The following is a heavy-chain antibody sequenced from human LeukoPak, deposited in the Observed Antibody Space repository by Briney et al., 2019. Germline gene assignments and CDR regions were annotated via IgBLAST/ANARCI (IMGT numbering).Heavy chain of an antibody. Sequence: GASVKVSCKASGYTFTSYYMHWVRQAPGQGHEWMGIVNPSGGSTSYAQKFQGRVTMTRDTSTSTVYMELSSLRSEDTAVYYCATAPYCGGDCYPNWFDPWGQGTLVTVSS. CDR3: ATAPYCGGDCYPNWFDP. V-gene: IGHV1-46*01. CDR2: VNPSGGST. J-gene: IGHJ5*02. D-gene: IGHD2-21*02. CDR1: GYTFTSYY.